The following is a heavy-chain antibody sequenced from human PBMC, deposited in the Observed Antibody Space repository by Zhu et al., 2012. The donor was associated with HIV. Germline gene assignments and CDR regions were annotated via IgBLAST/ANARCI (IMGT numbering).Heavy chain of an antibody. CDR3: ARMALGYGSGSSTDAFDI. Sequence: QVQLQESGPGLVKPSETLSLTCTVSGGSISSYYWSWIRQPAGKGLEWIGRIYTSGSTNYNPSLKSRVTMSVDTSKNQFSLKLSSVTAADTAVYYCARMALGYGSGSSTDAFDIWGQGTMVTVSS. CDR2: IYTSGST. CDR1: GGSISSYY. V-gene: IGHV4-4*07. J-gene: IGHJ3*02. D-gene: IGHD3-10*01.